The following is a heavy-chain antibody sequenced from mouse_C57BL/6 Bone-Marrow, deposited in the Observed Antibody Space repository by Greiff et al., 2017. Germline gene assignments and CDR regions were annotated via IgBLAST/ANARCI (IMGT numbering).Heavy chain of an antibody. CDR2: LNPDSSTI. D-gene: IGHD1-1*01. Sequence: AASGIDFSSYWMCWVRRAPGQGLEWIGELNPDSSTINYAPSLKDKFIISRDNAKNTLYLQMSKVISEDTALDDFARQYYYYFDYWGQGTTLTVSS. J-gene: IGHJ2*01. V-gene: IGHV4-1*01. CDR3: ARQYYYYFDY. CDR1: GIDFSSYW.